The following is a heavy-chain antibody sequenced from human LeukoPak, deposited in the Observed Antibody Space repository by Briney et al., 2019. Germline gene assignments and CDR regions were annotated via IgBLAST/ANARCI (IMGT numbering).Heavy chain of an antibody. D-gene: IGHD3-3*01. CDR2: INHSGST. J-gene: IGHJ5*02. V-gene: IGHV4-34*01. Sequence: SETLSLTCAVYGGSFSGYYWSWIRQPPGKGLEWIGEINHSGSTNYNPSLKSRVTISVDTSKNQFSLKLSSVTAADTAVYYCARGRSGYDFWSGYYNWFDPWDQGTLVTVSS. CDR3: ARGRSGYDFWSGYYNWFDP. CDR1: GGSFSGYY.